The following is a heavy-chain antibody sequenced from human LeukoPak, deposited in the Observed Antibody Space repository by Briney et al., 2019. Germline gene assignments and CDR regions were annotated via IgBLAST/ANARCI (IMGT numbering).Heavy chain of an antibody. V-gene: IGHV3-74*01. CDR3: AREILAPGKTHDY. CDR1: GFTFSNYW. J-gene: IGHJ4*02. CDR2: INDDGRAT. Sequence: RSGGSLRLSCAASGFTFSNYWMHWVRQVPGKGLVWVSRINDDGRATFYADSVKGRFTISRDNAKNTLFLQINSLRAEDTAVYYCAREILAPGKTHDYWGQGTLVTVSS.